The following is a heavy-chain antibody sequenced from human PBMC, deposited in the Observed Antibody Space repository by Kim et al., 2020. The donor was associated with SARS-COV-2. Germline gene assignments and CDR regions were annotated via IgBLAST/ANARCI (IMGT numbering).Heavy chain of an antibody. Sequence: GGSLRLSCAASGFTVSSNYMSWVRQAPGKGLEWVSVIYSGGSTYYADSVKGRFTISRDNSKNTLYLQMNSLRAEDTAVYYCARGASYGSYYFDYWGQGTLVTVAS. V-gene: IGHV3-66*01. CDR2: IYSGGST. D-gene: IGHD5-18*01. CDR1: GFTVSSNY. J-gene: IGHJ4*02. CDR3: ARGASYGSYYFDY.